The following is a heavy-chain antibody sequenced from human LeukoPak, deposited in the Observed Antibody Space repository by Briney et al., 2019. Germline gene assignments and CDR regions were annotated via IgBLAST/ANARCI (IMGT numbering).Heavy chain of an antibody. Sequence: ASVKVSCKASGYTFTGYYMHWVRQAPGQGLEWMGWINPNSGGTNYAQKFQGRVTMTRDTSISTAYMELSRLRSDDTAVYYCARDGKRVVPAANLYDYWGQGTLVTVSS. CDR1: GYTFTGYY. CDR3: ARDGKRVVPAANLYDY. J-gene: IGHJ4*02. CDR2: INPNSGGT. D-gene: IGHD2-2*01. V-gene: IGHV1-2*02.